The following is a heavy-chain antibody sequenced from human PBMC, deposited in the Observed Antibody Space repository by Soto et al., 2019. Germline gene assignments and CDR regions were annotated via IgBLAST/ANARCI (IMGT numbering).Heavy chain of an antibody. CDR3: ARRGSTMSTRPIFDY. CDR1: GGSISSSSYY. V-gene: IGHV4-39*01. J-gene: IGHJ4*02. D-gene: IGHD3-16*01. Sequence: QLQLQESGPGLVKPSETLSLTCTVSGGSISSSSYYWGWIRQPPGKGLEWIGSIYYSGSTYYNPSLKSRVTISVDTSKNQFSLKLSSVTAADTAVYYCARRGSTMSTRPIFDYWGQGTLVTVSS. CDR2: IYYSGST.